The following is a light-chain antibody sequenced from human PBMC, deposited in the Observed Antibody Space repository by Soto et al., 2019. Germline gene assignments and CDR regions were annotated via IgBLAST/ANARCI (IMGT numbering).Light chain of an antibody. CDR2: GNS. CDR1: SSNIGAGHD. CDR3: QSYASSLSGSYVV. Sequence: QAVVTQPPSVSGAPGQRVTISCTGSSSNIGAGHDVHWYQQLPGTAPKLLIYGNSNRPSGVPDRFPGSKSGTSASLSITGLQAEDEADYYCQSYASSLSGSYVVFGGGTKLTVL. J-gene: IGLJ2*01. V-gene: IGLV1-40*01.